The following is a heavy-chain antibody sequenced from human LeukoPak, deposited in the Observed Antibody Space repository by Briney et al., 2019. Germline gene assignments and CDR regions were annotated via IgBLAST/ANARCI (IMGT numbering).Heavy chain of an antibody. Sequence: GGSLRLSCVASGFTASTLYMHWVRQAPGKGLEWVAVISYDGSNKYYADSVKGRFTISRDNSRNTLYLQMNSLRAEDTAVYYCAKDGVWSGYYLGPPADYWGQGTLVTVSS. D-gene: IGHD3-3*01. CDR3: AKDGVWSGYYLGPPADY. V-gene: IGHV3-30*18. J-gene: IGHJ4*02. CDR1: GFTASTLY. CDR2: ISYDGSNK.